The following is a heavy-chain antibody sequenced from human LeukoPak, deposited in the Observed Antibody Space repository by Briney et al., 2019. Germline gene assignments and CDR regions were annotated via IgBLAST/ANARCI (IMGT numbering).Heavy chain of an antibody. CDR2: IYPVDPDT. V-gene: IGHV5-51*01. CDR1: GYNFATYW. Sequence: GESLKISCKGSGYNFATYWIGWVRQMPGKGLEWMGIIYPVDPDTRYSPSFQGQVTISADKSISTAYLQWSSLKASDTAMYYCARQYCSGGSCYGSAFDVWGQGTMVTVSS. CDR3: ARQYCSGGSCYGSAFDV. J-gene: IGHJ3*01. D-gene: IGHD2-15*01.